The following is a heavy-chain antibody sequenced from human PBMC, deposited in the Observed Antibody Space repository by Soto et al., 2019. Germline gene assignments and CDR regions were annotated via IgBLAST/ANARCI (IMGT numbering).Heavy chain of an antibody. V-gene: IGHV3-30*03. CDR3: ARDGSSYYYYYGMDV. CDR2: ISYDGSNK. CDR1: GFTFSSYG. J-gene: IGHJ6*02. D-gene: IGHD2-15*01. Sequence: GGSMRISCAASGFTFSSYGMHWVRQAPGKGLEWVAVISYDGSNKYYADSVKGRFTISRDNAKNTLYLQMNSLRAEDTAVYYCARDGSSYYYYYGMDVWGQGTTVTVPS.